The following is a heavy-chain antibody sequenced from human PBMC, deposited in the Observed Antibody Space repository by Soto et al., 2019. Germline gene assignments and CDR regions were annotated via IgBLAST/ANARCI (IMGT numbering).Heavy chain of an antibody. J-gene: IGHJ4*02. Sequence: QVQLVQSGAEVKKPGSSLNVSCKVSGGSFSSNTISWVRQAPGQGLEWMGMIIPILAVTKYAQKFQGRVTIIADKSSSTAYMELARLRSDDTAVYYCAREDGNNLLDHWGQGALVTVSS. V-gene: IGHV1-69*08. CDR3: AREDGNNLLDH. CDR2: IIPILAVT. CDR1: GGSFSSNT.